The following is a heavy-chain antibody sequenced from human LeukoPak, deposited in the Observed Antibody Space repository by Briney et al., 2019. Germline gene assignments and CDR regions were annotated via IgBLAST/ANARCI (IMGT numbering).Heavy chain of an antibody. J-gene: IGHJ4*02. CDR1: GFTFSSYA. D-gene: IGHD6-19*01. CDR2: ISGSGGST. CDR3: AKDWDSSGWYFFDY. Sequence: GGSLRLSCAASGFTFSSYAMSWVRRAPGKGLEWVSAISGSGGSTYYADSVKGRFTISRDNSKNTLYLQMNSLRAEDTAVYYCAKDWDSSGWYFFDYWGQGTLVTVSS. V-gene: IGHV3-23*01.